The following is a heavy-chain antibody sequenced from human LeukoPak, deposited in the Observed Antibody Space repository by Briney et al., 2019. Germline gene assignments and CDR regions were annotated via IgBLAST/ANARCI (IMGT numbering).Heavy chain of an antibody. D-gene: IGHD1-14*01. CDR3: ARGVEPLAANTLAY. Sequence: GGSLRLSCAASGFTVITNDMTWVRQAPGKGLELGSVLYSDGNTKYADSVQGRFTISRDNSKNPLYLEMNSLSPDDTAVYYCARGVEPLAANTLAYWGQGTLVTVSS. V-gene: IGHV3-53*01. CDR1: GFTVITND. CDR2: LYSDGNT. J-gene: IGHJ4*02.